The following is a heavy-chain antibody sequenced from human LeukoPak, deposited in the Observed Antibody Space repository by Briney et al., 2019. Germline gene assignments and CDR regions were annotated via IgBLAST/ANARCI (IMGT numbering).Heavy chain of an antibody. CDR2: INHSGST. V-gene: IGHV4-34*01. CDR1: GGSFSGYY. CDR3: AGGRRGGPFDY. Sequence: PSETLSLTCAVYGGSFSGYYWSWIRQPPGKGLEWIGEINHSGSTNYNPSLKSRVTISVDTSKNQFSLKLSSVTAADTAVYYCAGGRRGGPFDYWGQGTLVTVSS. D-gene: IGHD2-15*01. J-gene: IGHJ4*02.